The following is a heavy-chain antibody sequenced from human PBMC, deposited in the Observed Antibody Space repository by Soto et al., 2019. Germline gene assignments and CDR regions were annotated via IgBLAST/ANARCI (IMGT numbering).Heavy chain of an antibody. CDR2: SRSKTHSHPT. V-gene: IGHV3-72*01. Sequence: GGSLRLSCAASGFTFSDHYIDWVRQAPGKGLEWVGRSRSKTHSHPTEYAASVEGRFTISRDDSKSSLYLQMNSLRTEDTAVYYCATLEYWGQGTLVTVSS. CDR1: GFTFSDHY. J-gene: IGHJ4*02. CDR3: ATLEY.